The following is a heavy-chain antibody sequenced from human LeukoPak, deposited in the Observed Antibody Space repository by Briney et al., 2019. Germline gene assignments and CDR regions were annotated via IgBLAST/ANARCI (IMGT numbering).Heavy chain of an antibody. Sequence: ASVKVSCKASGYTFTGYYMHWVRQAPGQGLEWMGRINPNSGGTNYAQKFQGRVTMTRDTSISTAYMELSRLRSDGTAVYYCARDEPRKGGLLSTDYWGQGTLVTVSS. CDR2: INPNSGGT. D-gene: IGHD2-21*02. CDR3: ARDEPRKGGLLSTDY. J-gene: IGHJ4*02. V-gene: IGHV1-2*06. CDR1: GYTFTGYY.